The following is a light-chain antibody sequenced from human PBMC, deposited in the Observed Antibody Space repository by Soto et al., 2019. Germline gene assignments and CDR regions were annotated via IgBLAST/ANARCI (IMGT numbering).Light chain of an antibody. CDR2: GAS. J-gene: IGKJ3*01. CDR1: QSVSTNY. CDR3: QHYSSSPPEFT. V-gene: IGKV3-20*01. Sequence: EIVLTQSPATLSFSPGERATLSCRASQSVSTNYLAWYQQRPGQAPRLLIFGASYRATGIPYRFSGSGSGTDSTLTSSTLELEDFAVYYCQHYSSSPPEFTFGPGTKVDSK.